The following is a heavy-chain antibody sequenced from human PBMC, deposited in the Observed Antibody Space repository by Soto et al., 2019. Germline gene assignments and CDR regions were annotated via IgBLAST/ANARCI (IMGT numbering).Heavy chain of an antibody. D-gene: IGHD3-22*01. CDR3: ARARGGYYDF. J-gene: IGHJ4*02. CDR2: FYYSGST. Sequence: PSETLSLTCTVSGGSISGYYWSWIRQPPGKGLEWIGYFYYSGSTNYNPSLKSRVTISEDTSKNQFSLKLSSVTAADTAAYYCARARGGYYDFWGQGTLVTVSS. V-gene: IGHV4-59*01. CDR1: GGSISGYY.